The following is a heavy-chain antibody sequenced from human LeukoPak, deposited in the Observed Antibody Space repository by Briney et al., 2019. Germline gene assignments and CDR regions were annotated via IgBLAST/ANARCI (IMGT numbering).Heavy chain of an antibody. CDR3: ARDDTYYDFWSGYLRFDY. CDR2: ISAYNGNT. D-gene: IGHD3-3*01. J-gene: IGHJ4*02. V-gene: IGHV1-18*01. CDR1: SYTFTSYG. Sequence: GASVKVSCNASSYTFTSYGISWVRQAPGQGLEWMGWISAYNGNTNYAQKLQGRVTMTTDTSTSTAYMELRSLRSDDTAVYYCARDDTYYDFWSGYLRFDYWGQGTLVTVSS.